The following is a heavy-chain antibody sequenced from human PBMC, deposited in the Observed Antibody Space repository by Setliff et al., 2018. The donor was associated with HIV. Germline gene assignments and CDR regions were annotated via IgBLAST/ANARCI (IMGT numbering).Heavy chain of an antibody. V-gene: IGHV4-61*02. CDR1: GGSISSGSYY. D-gene: IGHD3-22*01. Sequence: PSETLSLTCTVSGGSISSGSYYWSWIRQPAGKGLEWIGRIYTSGSTNYNPSLKSRVTISVDTSKNQFSLKLRSVTAADTAVYYCARETYYYDNPQYYYYYMDVWGKGTPVTVSS. J-gene: IGHJ6*03. CDR3: ARETYYYDNPQYYYYYMDV. CDR2: IYTSGST.